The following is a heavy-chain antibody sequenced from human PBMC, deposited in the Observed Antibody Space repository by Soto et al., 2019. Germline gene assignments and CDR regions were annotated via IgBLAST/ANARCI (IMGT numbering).Heavy chain of an antibody. CDR3: AKDYLAVAYYGMDV. J-gene: IGHJ6*02. Sequence: GGSLRLSCAASGFTFSSYGMHWVRQAPGKGLEWVAVISYDGSNKYYADSVKGRFTISRDNSKNTLYLQMNSLRAEDTAVYYCAKDYLAVAYYGMDVWGQGTTVTVSS. V-gene: IGHV3-30*18. D-gene: IGHD6-19*01. CDR1: GFTFSSYG. CDR2: ISYDGSNK.